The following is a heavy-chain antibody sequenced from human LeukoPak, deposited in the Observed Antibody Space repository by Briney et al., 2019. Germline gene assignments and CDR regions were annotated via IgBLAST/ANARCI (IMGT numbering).Heavy chain of an antibody. CDR1: GGSISSYY. CDR2: IYYSGST. D-gene: IGHD4-23*01. CDR3: AGLGNSGFDY. Sequence: SETLFLTCTVSGGSISSYYWSWIRQPPGKGLEWIGYIYYSGSTNYNPSLKSRVTISVDTSKNQFSLKLSSVTAADTAVYYCAGLGNSGFDYWGQGTLVTVSS. J-gene: IGHJ4*02. V-gene: IGHV4-59*08.